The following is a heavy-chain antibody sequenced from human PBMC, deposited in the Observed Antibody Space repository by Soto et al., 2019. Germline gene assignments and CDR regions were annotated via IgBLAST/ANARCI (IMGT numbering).Heavy chain of an antibody. D-gene: IGHD3-10*01. V-gene: IGHV5-51*01. CDR1: GYSFNSYW. CDR3: ARTLWFGELPRETPDAFDI. J-gene: IGHJ3*02. CDR2: IYPSNSDT. Sequence: GESLKISCKVSGYSFNSYWIAWVRQRPGKGLVWMGIIYPSNSDTKYSPSFQGQVTISADESISTAYLQWSSLKASDTAMYYCARTLWFGELPRETPDAFDIWGQGTMVTVSS.